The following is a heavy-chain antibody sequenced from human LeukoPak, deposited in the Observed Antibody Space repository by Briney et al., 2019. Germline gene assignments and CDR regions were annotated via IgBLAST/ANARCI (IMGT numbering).Heavy chain of an antibody. J-gene: IGHJ6*02. CDR2: ISYDGSNK. V-gene: IGHV3-30*18. D-gene: IGHD2/OR15-2a*01. CDR3: AKEGAGFQNGMDV. CDR1: GSTFSSYG. Sequence: GRSLRLSCAASGSTFSSYGMHWVRQAPGKELEWVAVISYDGSNKYYADSVKGRFTISRDNSKNTLYLQMNSLRAEDTAVYYCAKEGAGFQNGMDVWGQGTTVTVSS.